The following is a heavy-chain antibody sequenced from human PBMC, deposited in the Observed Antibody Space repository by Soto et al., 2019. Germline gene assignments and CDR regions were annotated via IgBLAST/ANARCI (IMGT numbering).Heavy chain of an antibody. CDR2: ISYDGSNK. J-gene: IGHJ4*02. CDR1: GFTFSSYA. D-gene: IGHD5-12*01. V-gene: IGHV3-30-3*01. Sequence: LRLSCAASGFTFSSYAMHWVRQAPGKGLEWVAVISYDGSNKYYADSVKGRFTISRDNSKNTLYLQMNSLRAEDTAVYYCARDLMATITGYWGQGTLVTVAS. CDR3: ARDLMATITGY.